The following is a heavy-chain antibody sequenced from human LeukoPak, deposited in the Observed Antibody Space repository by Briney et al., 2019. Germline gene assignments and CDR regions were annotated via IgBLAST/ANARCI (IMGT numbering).Heavy chain of an antibody. Sequence: PGGSLRLSCIPSGFSFSSYGMHWVRQAPGKGLEWVAVIWSHGNRKHHSDSVEGRFAISRDNSKNILYLQMNNLRAEDTALYYCARDSAADDNDFDVWGQGTMVTVSS. CDR1: GFSFSSYG. J-gene: IGHJ3*01. V-gene: IGHV3-33*01. CDR2: IWSHGNRK. CDR3: ARDSAADDNDFDV. D-gene: IGHD6-25*01.